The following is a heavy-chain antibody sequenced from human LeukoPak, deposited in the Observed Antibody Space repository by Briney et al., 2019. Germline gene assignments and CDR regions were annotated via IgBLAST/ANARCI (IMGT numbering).Heavy chain of an antibody. J-gene: IGHJ4*02. D-gene: IGHD3-22*01. V-gene: IGHV3-30-3*02. CDR2: ISYDGSNK. Sequence: GGSLRLSCAASGFTFSSYAIHWVRQAPGKGLEWVAVISYDGSNKYYADSVKGRFAISRDSSKNTLYLQMNSLRVEDTAVYYCGKLKSSGYLIEYWGQGTLVTVSS. CDR1: GFTFSSYA. CDR3: GKLKSSGYLIEY.